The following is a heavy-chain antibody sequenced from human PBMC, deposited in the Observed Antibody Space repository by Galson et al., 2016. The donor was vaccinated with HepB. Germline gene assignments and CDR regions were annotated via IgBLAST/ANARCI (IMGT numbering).Heavy chain of an antibody. CDR2: IYPGDSDT. D-gene: IGHD4-11*01. CDR3: ATTRAYSSGHFDH. J-gene: IGHJ4*02. Sequence: QSGAEVKKPGESLKIFCKGFGYSFTSYWIGWVRQMPGKGLEWMGIIYPGDSDTRYSPSFQGQVTISVDKSSNTAYLQWSGLKASDTAMYYFATTRAYSSGHFDHWGLGTLVTVSS. CDR1: GYSFTSYW. V-gene: IGHV5-51*01.